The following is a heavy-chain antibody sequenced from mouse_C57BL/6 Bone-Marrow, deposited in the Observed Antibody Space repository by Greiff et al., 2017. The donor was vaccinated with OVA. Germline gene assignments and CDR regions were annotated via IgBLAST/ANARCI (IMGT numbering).Heavy chain of an antibody. J-gene: IGHJ4*01. V-gene: IGHV7-3*01. Sequence: EVQGVESGGGLVQPGGSLSLSCAASGFTFTDYYMSWVRQPPGKALEWLGFIRNKANGYTTEYSASVKGRFTISRDNSQSILYLQMNALRAEDSATYYCARSLYDYDGVDYWGQGTSVTVSS. CDR2: IRNKANGYTT. CDR3: ARSLYDYDGVDY. D-gene: IGHD2-4*01. CDR1: GFTFTDYY.